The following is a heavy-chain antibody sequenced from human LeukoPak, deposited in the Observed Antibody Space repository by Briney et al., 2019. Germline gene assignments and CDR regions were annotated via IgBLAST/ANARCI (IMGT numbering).Heavy chain of an antibody. CDR1: GGSFSGYY. CDR2: INHSGST. J-gene: IGHJ5*02. Sequence: SETLSLTCAVYGGSFSGYYWSWIRQPPGKGLEWIGEINHSGSTNYNPSLKSRVTISVDTSKNQFSLKLSSVTAADTAVYYCARSTSDIVVVPAATNNWFDPWGQGTLVTVSS. V-gene: IGHV4-34*01. CDR3: ARSTSDIVVVPAATNNWFDP. D-gene: IGHD2-2*01.